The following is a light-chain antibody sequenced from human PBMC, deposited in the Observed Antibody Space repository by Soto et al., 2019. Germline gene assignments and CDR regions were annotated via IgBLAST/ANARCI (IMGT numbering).Light chain of an antibody. CDR2: AVS. V-gene: IGKV1-39*01. Sequence: IQMTQFPSSLSASVGDRVTITCRAGQTVIRYLNWYQQKPGRAPNLLIYAVSNLQSGLSSRFSGSGSGTEFTLTISDLQPEDFATYYCQQSYSTLFTFGPATIVEIK. CDR3: QQSYSTLFT. CDR1: QTVIRY. J-gene: IGKJ3*01.